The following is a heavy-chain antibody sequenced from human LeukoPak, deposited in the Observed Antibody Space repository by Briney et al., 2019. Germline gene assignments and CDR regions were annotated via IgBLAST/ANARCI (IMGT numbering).Heavy chain of an antibody. V-gene: IGHV4-59*01. Sequence: SETLSLTCTVSGGSISSYYWSWIRQPPGKGLEWIGYIYYSGSTNYNPSLKSRVTISVDTSKNQFSPKLSSVTAADTAVYYCAREGPGRAFDYWGQGTLVTVSS. CDR1: GGSISSYY. D-gene: IGHD3-10*01. CDR2: IYYSGST. J-gene: IGHJ4*02. CDR3: AREGPGRAFDY.